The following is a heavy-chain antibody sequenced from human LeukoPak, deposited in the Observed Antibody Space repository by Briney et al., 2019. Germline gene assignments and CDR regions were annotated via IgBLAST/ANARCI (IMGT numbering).Heavy chain of an antibody. J-gene: IGHJ4*02. CDR2: IYYTGNT. D-gene: IGHD6-13*01. Sequence: SETLSLTCAVSGGSISSTNYYWAWIRQPPGKGLEWIGSIYYTGNTYYDSSLKSRVTMSVDASKNQFSLNLNSVTAADTAVYYCARSQQLVLWAGGPGPTAYDYWGQGTLVTVSS. CDR3: ARSQQLVLWAGGPGPTAYDY. V-gene: IGHV4-39*07. CDR1: GGSISSTNYY.